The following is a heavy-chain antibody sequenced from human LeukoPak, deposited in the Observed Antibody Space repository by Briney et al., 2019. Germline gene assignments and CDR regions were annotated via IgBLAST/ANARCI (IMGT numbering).Heavy chain of an antibody. V-gene: IGHV4-31*03. CDR1: GGSIGSGGYY. CDR3: ARDRAHYARLDP. D-gene: IGHD3-16*01. J-gene: IGHJ5*02. Sequence: PSETLSLTCTVSGGSIGSGGYYWSWIRQHPGKGLEWIGYIYYSGSTYYNPSLKSRVTISVDTSKNQFSLKLSSVTAADTAVYYCARDRAHYARLDPWGQGTLVTVSS. CDR2: IYYSGST.